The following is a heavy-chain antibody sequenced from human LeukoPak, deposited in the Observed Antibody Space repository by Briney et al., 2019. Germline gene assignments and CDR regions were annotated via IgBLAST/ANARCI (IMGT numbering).Heavy chain of an antibody. Sequence: ASVKVYCKASGGTFSSYAISWVRQAPGQGLGWMGGIIPIFGTANYAQKFQGRVTITADESTSTAYMELSSLRSEDTAVYYCASRDYYDSSGYYPPVPSIDYWGQGTLVTVSS. J-gene: IGHJ4*02. CDR2: IIPIFGTA. V-gene: IGHV1-69*13. D-gene: IGHD3-22*01. CDR3: ASRDYYDSSGYYPPVPSIDY. CDR1: GGTFSSYA.